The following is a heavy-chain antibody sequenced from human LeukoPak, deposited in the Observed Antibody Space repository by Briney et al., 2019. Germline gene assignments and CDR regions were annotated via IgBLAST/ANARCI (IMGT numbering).Heavy chain of an antibody. CDR2: IIPIFGTA. CDR1: GGTFSSYA. CDR3: ATDQPDGDSSGAWDV. D-gene: IGHD3-22*01. Sequence: SVKVSCKASGGTFSSYAISWVRQAPGQGLEWMGGIIPIFGTANYAQKFQGRVTMTEDTSTDTAYMELSSLRSEDTAVYYCATDQPDGDSSGAWDVWGKGTTVTVSS. V-gene: IGHV1-69*06. J-gene: IGHJ6*04.